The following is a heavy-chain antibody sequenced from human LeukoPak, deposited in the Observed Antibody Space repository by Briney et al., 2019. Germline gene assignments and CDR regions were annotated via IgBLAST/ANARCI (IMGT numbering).Heavy chain of an antibody. CDR3: GRDGQGSTPLDY. D-gene: IGHD1-26*01. Sequence: GGSLRLSCAASGFTFNSHWMHWVRQAPGRGLVWVSGISADGSSTRYADSVNGRFTISRDNDKNTLYLQMNSLRAEDTAVYYCGRDGQGSTPLDYWGQGILVTVSS. CDR1: GFTFNSHW. CDR2: ISADGSST. J-gene: IGHJ4*02. V-gene: IGHV3-74*01.